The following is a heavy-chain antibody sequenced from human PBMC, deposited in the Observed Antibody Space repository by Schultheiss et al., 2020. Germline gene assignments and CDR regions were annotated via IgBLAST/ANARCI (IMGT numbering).Heavy chain of an antibody. D-gene: IGHD3-22*01. V-gene: IGHV1-46*01. Sequence: VQLTQSGPELVKPGASVKMSCKASGYTFTSYYIHWVKQRPGQGLEWIGWIYPGDGSTKYNEKFKGKTTLTADKSSSTAYMLLSSLTSEDSAIYFCARGPKFITTVVADYWGHGTNLTVSS. CDR1: GYTFTSYY. J-gene: IGHJ4*01. CDR2: IYPGDGST. CDR3: ARGPKFITTVVADY.